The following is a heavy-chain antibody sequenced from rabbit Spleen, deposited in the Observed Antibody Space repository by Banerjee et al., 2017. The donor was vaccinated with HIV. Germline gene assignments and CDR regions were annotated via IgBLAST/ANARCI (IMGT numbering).Heavy chain of an antibody. CDR2: IDLLFGTT. J-gene: IGHJ4*01. Sequence: QEQLMESGGGLVQPGGSLKLSCKASGFDFSRTGVSWVRQAPGKGLEWIGYIDLLFGTTYYANWVNGRFTISSHNAQNTLYLQLYTLTAADTATYFCVRGASGSGYYSLWGQGTLVTVS. CDR1: GFDFSRTG. V-gene: IGHV1S47*01. CDR3: VRGASGSGYYSL. D-gene: IGHD1-1*01.